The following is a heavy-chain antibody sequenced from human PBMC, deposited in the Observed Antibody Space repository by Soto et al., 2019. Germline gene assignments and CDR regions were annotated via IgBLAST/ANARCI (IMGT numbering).Heavy chain of an antibody. CDR1: GFTFSNFW. J-gene: IGHJ4*02. D-gene: IGHD1-26*01. V-gene: IGHV3-7*01. CDR3: ARGSGSYYLH. Sequence: EVQLVESGGGLVQPGMSLRLSCAASGFTFSNFWMSWLRQAPGKGLDWVGNIKQDGSEKNFVDSVKGRFTISRDNAKNSRYVQMNSLRAEDTAVYYCARGSGSYYLHWGQGTLVTVSS. CDR2: IKQDGSEK.